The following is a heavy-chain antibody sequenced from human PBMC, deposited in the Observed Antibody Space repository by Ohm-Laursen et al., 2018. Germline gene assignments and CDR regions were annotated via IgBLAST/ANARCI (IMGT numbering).Heavy chain of an antibody. V-gene: IGHV2-70*11. Sequence: TQTLTLTCTFSGFSLSTSGMCASWIRQPPGKALEWLARIDWDDDKYYRTSLKTRLTISKDTSKNQVALIMTNMDPVDTATYYCARVDILTGYYYYWGQGTLVTVSS. CDR2: IDWDDDK. D-gene: IGHD3-9*01. CDR3: ARVDILTGYYYY. CDR1: GFSLSTSGMC. J-gene: IGHJ4*02.